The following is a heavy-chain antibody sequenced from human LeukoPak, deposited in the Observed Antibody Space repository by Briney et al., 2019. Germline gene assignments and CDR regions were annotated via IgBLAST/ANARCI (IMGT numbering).Heavy chain of an antibody. V-gene: IGHV3-7*04. CDR1: GFTFSDYE. D-gene: IGHD1-26*01. CDR3: ARGYSGSYDY. Sequence: GGSLRLSCAASGFTFSDYEMNWVRQTPGKGLEWVANINRDGSEKYYVDSVKGRFTISRDNAKNSLCLQMNSLRVEDAAVYYCARGYSGSYDYWGQGTLVTVSS. CDR2: INRDGSEK. J-gene: IGHJ4*02.